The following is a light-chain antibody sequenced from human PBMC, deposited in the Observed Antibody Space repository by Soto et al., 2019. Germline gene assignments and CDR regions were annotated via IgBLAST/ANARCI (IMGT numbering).Light chain of an antibody. V-gene: IGKV3-15*01. CDR2: GAS. CDR1: QSVSSN. Sequence: EIVMTQSPATLSVSPGERATLSCRASQSVSSNLAWYQQKPGQAPRLLIYGASTRATGIPARFSGSGSGTEFTHTISSMQSGDFAVYYCQQYNNLPLLFGGGTKVEIK. CDR3: QQYNNLPLL. J-gene: IGKJ4*01.